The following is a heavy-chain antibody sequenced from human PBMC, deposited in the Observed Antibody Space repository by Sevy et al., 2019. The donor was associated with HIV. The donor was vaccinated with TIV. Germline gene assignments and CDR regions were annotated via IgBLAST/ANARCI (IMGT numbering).Heavy chain of an antibody. Sequence: GGSLRLSCAASGFTFSSYEMNWVRQAPGKGLEWVSYISSSGSTIYYADSVKGRFTISRDNAKNSLYLQMNSPRAEDTAVYYCARDIFPMTPGGWFDPWGQGTLVTVSS. D-gene: IGHD2-21*01. V-gene: IGHV3-48*03. CDR3: ARDIFPMTPGGWFDP. CDR1: GFTFSSYE. CDR2: ISSSGSTI. J-gene: IGHJ5*02.